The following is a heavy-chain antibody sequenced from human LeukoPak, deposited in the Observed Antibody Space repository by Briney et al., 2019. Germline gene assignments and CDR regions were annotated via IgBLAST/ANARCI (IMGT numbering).Heavy chain of an antibody. CDR2: ISSVGDT. D-gene: IGHD3-10*01. Sequence: GGSLRLSCAVSGFTFSSYDMHWVRQVTGKGLEWVSGISSVGDTYYTDSVKGRFTISRDNAKNSLYLQMKSLRVGDTAVYYCARVYYGSRSYSFDNWGQGTLVTVSS. CDR3: ARVYYGSRSYSFDN. J-gene: IGHJ4*02. V-gene: IGHV3-13*01. CDR1: GFTFSSYD.